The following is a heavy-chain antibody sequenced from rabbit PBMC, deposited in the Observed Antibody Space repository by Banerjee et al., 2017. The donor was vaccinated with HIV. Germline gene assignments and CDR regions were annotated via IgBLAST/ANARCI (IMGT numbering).Heavy chain of an antibody. D-gene: IGHD8-1*01. CDR2: IYPTYGAT. CDR3: ARTGSSYYIGFNL. CDR1: GFSFSSYW. Sequence: QEQLVESGGGLVQPEGSLTLTCTASGFSFSSYWMCWVRQAPGKGLEWIGCIYPTYGATDYASWVNGRFTISLDKAQNTVFLQMTSLTAADTATYFCARTGSSYYIGFNLWGPGTLVTVS. V-gene: IGHV1S47*01. J-gene: IGHJ4*01.